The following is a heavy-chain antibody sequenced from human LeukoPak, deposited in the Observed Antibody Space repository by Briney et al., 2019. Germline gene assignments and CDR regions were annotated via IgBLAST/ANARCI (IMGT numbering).Heavy chain of an antibody. J-gene: IGHJ3*02. Sequence: KPSQTLSLTCTVSGGSISSGDYYWSWIRQPLGKGLEWIGYIYYSGSTYYNPSLKSRVTISVDTSKNQFSLKLSSVTAADTAVYYCARDPIQAAAGSDAFDIWGQGTMVTVSS. D-gene: IGHD6-13*01. CDR2: IYYSGST. CDR3: ARDPIQAAAGSDAFDI. CDR1: GGSISSGDYY. V-gene: IGHV4-30-4*01.